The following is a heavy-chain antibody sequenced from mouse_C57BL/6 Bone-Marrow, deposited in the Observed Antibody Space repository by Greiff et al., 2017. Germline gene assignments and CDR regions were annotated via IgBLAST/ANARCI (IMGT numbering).Heavy chain of an antibody. Sequence: QVQLQQSGAELARPGASVKLSCKASGYTFTSYWMHWVKQRPGQGLEWIGEIDPSDSYTNYNQKFKGKSTLTVDKSSSTAYMQLSSLTSEDSAVYYCAREKAFGNPYYFDYWGQGTTLTVSS. CDR2: IDPSDSYT. D-gene: IGHD2-1*01. CDR3: AREKAFGNPYYFDY. V-gene: IGHV1-69*01. J-gene: IGHJ2*01. CDR1: GYTFTSYW.